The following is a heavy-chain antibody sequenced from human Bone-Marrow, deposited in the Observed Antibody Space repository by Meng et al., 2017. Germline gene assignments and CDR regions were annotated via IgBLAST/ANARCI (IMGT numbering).Heavy chain of an antibody. CDR1: GGTFSSYT. D-gene: IGHD2-2*01. CDR3: ARVGILDCSSTSCYVFDY. CDR2: IIPIFGTA. Sequence: SVKVSCKASGGTFSSYTISWVRQAPGQGLEWMGGIIPIFGTANYAQKFQGRVTITTDESTSTAYMELSSLRSEDTAVYYCARVGILDCSSTSCYVFDYWGQGTLVTVSS. J-gene: IGHJ4*02. V-gene: IGHV1-69*05.